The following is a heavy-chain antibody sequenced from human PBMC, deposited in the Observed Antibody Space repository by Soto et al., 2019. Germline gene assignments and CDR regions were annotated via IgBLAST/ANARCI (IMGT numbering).Heavy chain of an antibody. D-gene: IGHD3-16*02. V-gene: IGHV3-7*05. Sequence: SGGSLRLSCAASGFTFSSYWMSWVRQAPGKGLEWVANIKEDGSEKYYVDSVKGRFTISRDNAKNSLYLQMNSLRAEDTAVYYCARDTSLIINVDYYGLDVWGQGTTVTVSS. CDR3: ARDTSLIINVDYYGLDV. CDR1: GFTFSSYW. J-gene: IGHJ6*02. CDR2: IKEDGSEK.